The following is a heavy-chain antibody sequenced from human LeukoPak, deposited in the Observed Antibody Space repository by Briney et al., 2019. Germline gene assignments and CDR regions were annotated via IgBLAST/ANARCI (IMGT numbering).Heavy chain of an antibody. D-gene: IGHD2-2*01. CDR3: ATGVWGYCSRTSCPLDY. CDR2: ISSKSTSI. Sequence: GGSLRLSCAASGFMFSSYSMKWVRQAPGKGLEWISYISSKSTSIYYADSVKGRFTVSRDNAESSLYLHMSSLRAEDTAAYYCATGVWGYCSRTSCPLDYWGQGTLVTVST. CDR1: GFMFSSYS. J-gene: IGHJ4*02. V-gene: IGHV3-48*01.